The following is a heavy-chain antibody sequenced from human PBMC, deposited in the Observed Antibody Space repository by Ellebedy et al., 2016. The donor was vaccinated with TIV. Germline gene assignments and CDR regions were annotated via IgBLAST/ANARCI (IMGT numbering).Heavy chain of an antibody. CDR3: TLGSSDVDY. V-gene: IGHV1-69*05. D-gene: IGHD6-25*01. CDR2: IIPIFGTA. CDR1: GGTFSSYA. J-gene: IGHJ4*02. Sequence: ASVKVSCKASGGTFSSYAISWVRQAPGQGLEWMGGIIPIFGTANYAQKFQERVTITRDMSTSTAYMELSSLRSDDTAVYYCTLGSSDVDYWGQGTLVTVSS.